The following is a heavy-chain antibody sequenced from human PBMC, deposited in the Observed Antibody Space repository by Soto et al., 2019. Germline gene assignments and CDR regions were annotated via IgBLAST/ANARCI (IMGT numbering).Heavy chain of an antibody. CDR2: VSYSEST. CDR1: GDTITSHD. CDR3: ARLNARFGELLSYYYYYYGMDV. J-gene: IGHJ6*02. V-gene: IGHV4-59*08. D-gene: IGHD3-10*01. Sequence: SETLCLSCSVSGDTITSHDGNWIRQPPKKRLEWIGNVSYSESTNYNPSLKSRVTISVDTSKNQFSLKLSSVTAADTAVYYCARLNARFGELLSYYYYYYGMDVWGQGTTVTVSS.